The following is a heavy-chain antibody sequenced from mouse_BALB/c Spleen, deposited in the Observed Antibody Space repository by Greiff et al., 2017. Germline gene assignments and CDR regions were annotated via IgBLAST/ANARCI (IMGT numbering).Heavy chain of an antibody. D-gene: IGHD2-14*01. V-gene: IGHV5-6*01. CDR3: AREDYRYDSFAY. Sequence: EVKLLESGGDLVKPGGSLKLSCAASGFTFSSYGMSWVRQTPDKRLEWVATISSGGSYTYYPDSVKGRFTISRDNAKNTLYLQMSSLKSEDTAMYYCAREDYRYDSFAYWGQGTLVTVSA. J-gene: IGHJ3*01. CDR2: ISSGGSYT. CDR1: GFTFSSYG.